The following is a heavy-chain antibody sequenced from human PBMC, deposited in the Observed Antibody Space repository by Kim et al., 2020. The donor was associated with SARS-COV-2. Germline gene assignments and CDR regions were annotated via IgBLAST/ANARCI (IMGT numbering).Heavy chain of an antibody. D-gene: IGHD7-27*01. CDR2: IT. V-gene: IGHV3-74*01. J-gene: IGHJ3*02. Sequence: ITNYADCGKGRFTVSRNKAKNTLYLQMNSLRAEDTAVYYCAKSSLGAFDIWGQGTIVTVSS. CDR3: AKSSLGAFDI.